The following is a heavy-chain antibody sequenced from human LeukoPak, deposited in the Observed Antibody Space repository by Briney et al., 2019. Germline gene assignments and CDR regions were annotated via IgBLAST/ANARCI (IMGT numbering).Heavy chain of an antibody. CDR1: GYTFTGYY. CDR2: INPNSGGT. CDR3: ARGGLRFLEWLRLTPLFDY. Sequence: ASVKVSCKASGYTFTGYYVHWVRQAPGQGLGWMGRINPNSGGTNYAQKFQGRVTMTRDTSVSTAYMELSRLRSDDTAVYYCARGGLRFLEWLRLTPLFDYWGQGTLVTVSS. J-gene: IGHJ4*02. D-gene: IGHD3-3*01. V-gene: IGHV1-2*06.